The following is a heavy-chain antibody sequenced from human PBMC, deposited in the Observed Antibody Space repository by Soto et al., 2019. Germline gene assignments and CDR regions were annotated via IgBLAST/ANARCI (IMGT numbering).Heavy chain of an antibody. CDR2: IIPIFGTA. Sequence: GASVKVSCKASGGTFSSYAISWVRQAPGQGLEWMGGIIPIFGTANYAQKFQGRVTITADESTSTAYMELSSLRSEDTAVYYCARAIKYYDILTGYPRRYYYYGMDVWGQGTTVTVS. V-gene: IGHV1-69*13. D-gene: IGHD3-9*01. CDR3: ARAIKYYDILTGYPRRYYYYGMDV. CDR1: GGTFSSYA. J-gene: IGHJ6*02.